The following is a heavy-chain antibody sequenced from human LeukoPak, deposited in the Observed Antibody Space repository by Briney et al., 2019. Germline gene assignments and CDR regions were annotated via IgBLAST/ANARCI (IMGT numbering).Heavy chain of an antibody. CDR2: IYHSGST. Sequence: TLSLTCAVSGGSISSGGYSWSWIRQPPGKGLEWIGYIYHSGSTYYNPSLKSRVTISVDGSKNQFSLKLSSVTAADTAVYYCARGVYPDYWGQGTLVTVSS. V-gene: IGHV4-30-2*01. J-gene: IGHJ4*02. CDR1: GGSISSGGYS. CDR3: ARGVYPDY. D-gene: IGHD5/OR15-5a*01.